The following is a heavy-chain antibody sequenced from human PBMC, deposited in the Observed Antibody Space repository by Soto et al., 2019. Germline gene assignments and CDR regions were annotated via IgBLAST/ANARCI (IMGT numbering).Heavy chain of an antibody. Sequence: QVQLVQSGADVKKPGASVKVSCKASGYNFTSYGISWVRQAPGQGLEWMGWISPHNDRTKYARRCQDRVTMTTETPTSTVYMELGSLRSDDTAVYYCARDLYYSSGRYFDHDAFDIWGHGTVVTVSS. CDR1: GYNFTSYG. D-gene: IGHD6-19*01. CDR2: ISPHNDRT. J-gene: IGHJ3*02. CDR3: ARDLYYSSGRYFDHDAFDI. V-gene: IGHV1-18*01.